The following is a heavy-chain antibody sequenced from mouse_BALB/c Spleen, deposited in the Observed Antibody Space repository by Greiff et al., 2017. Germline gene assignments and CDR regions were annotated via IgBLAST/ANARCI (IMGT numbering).Heavy chain of an antibody. V-gene: IGHV1S22*01. CDR1: GYTFTSYW. J-gene: IGHJ3*01. Sequence: LQQPGSELVMPGASVKLSCKASGYTFTSYWMHWVKQRPGQGLEWIGNIYPGSGSTNYDEKFKSKATLTVDTSSSTAYMQLSSLTSEDSAVYYCTRSGDGAYWGQGTLVTVSA. CDR3: TRSGDGAY. CDR2: IYPGSGST.